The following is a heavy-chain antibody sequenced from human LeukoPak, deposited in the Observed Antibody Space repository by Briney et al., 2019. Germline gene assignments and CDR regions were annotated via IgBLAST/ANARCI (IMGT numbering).Heavy chain of an antibody. Sequence: SQTLSLTCAISGDSVSSDSAAWNWIRQSPSRGLEWLGRTYYRSKWYTDYAVSVKSRITINPDTSKNQFSLQLSPVTPEDTAVYYCARVRWQQLAPLIDYWGQGTLVTVSS. CDR3: ARVRWQQLAPLIDY. J-gene: IGHJ4*02. CDR2: TYYRSKWYT. D-gene: IGHD6-13*01. V-gene: IGHV6-1*01. CDR1: GDSVSSDSAA.